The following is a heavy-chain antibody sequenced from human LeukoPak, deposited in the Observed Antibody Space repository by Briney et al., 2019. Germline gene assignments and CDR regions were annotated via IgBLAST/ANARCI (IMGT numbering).Heavy chain of an antibody. D-gene: IGHD2-8*02. J-gene: IGHJ5*02. CDR2: INPKTGGT. V-gene: IGHV1-2*02. CDR1: GYRFSDYY. CDR3: ARDRGYSTGFDP. Sequence: ASVKVSCKASGYRFSDYYIHWVRQAPGQGLEWMGWINPKTGGTYFAQVFKDRVTLSSDTSSNITYMDLTSLTSDDMAVYYCARDRGYSTGFDPWGQGTLVTVSS.